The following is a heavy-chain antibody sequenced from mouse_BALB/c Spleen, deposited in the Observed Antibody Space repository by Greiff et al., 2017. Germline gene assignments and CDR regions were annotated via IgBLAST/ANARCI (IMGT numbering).Heavy chain of an antibody. J-gene: IGHJ4*01. V-gene: IGHV5-4*02. Sequence: EVMLVESGGGLVKPGGSLKLSCAASGFTFSDYYMYWVRQTPEKRLEWVATISDGGSYTYYPDSVKGRFTISRDNAKNNLYLQMSSLKSEDTAMYYCARGLKYAMDYWGQGTSVTVSS. CDR1: GFTFSDYY. CDR3: ARGLKYAMDY. CDR2: ISDGGSYT.